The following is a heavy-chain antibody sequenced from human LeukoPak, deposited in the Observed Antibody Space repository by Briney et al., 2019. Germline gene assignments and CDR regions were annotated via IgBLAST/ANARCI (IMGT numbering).Heavy chain of an antibody. Sequence: SETLSLTCTVSGGSISSYYWSWIRQSPGKGLEWIGYIHYSGSTNYNPSLKSRVTISVDTSKNQFSLKLSSVTAADTAVYYCAGSSSWYGVNFDYWGQGTLVTVSS. CDR1: GGSISSYY. J-gene: IGHJ4*02. CDR2: IHYSGST. V-gene: IGHV4-59*01. CDR3: AGSSSWYGVNFDY. D-gene: IGHD6-13*01.